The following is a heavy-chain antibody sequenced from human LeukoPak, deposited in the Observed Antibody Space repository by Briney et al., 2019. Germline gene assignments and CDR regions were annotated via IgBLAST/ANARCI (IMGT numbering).Heavy chain of an antibody. CDR2: ISSGGSTI. V-gene: IGHV3-11*01. CDR3: ARDPHGVLLWFGEPY. D-gene: IGHD3-10*01. CDR1: GFTFSSYA. J-gene: IGHJ4*02. Sequence: PGGSLRLSCAASGFTFSSYAMSWIRQAPGKGLEWISYISSGGSTIYYADSVRGQFTISRDNAKKSLYLQMNSLRAEDTAVYYCARDPHGVLLWFGEPYWGQGTLVTVSS.